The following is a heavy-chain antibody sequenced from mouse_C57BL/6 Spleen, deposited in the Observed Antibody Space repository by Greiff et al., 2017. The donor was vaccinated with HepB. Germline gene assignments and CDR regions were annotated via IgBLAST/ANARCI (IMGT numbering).Heavy chain of an antibody. J-gene: IGHJ1*03. V-gene: IGHV1-55*01. CDR2: IYPGSGST. CDR3: ARCGGYFDV. CDR1: GYTFTSYW. Sequence: VQLQQPGAELVKPGASVKMSCKASGYTFTSYWLTCVKQRPGQGLEWIGDIYPGSGSTNYNEKFKSKATLTVDTSSSTAYMQLSSLTSEDSAVYYCARCGGYFDVWGTGTTVTVSS.